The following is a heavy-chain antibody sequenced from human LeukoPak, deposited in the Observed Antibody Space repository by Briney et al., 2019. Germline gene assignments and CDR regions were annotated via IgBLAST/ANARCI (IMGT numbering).Heavy chain of an antibody. CDR1: GFTFSNYW. Sequence: GGSLRLSCAASGFTFSNYWMHWVRQAPGKGLVWVSRINSDGSSRNYADSVKGRFTISRDNAKNTLYLQMNSLRAEDTAVYYCARDRYDILTGYDYWGQGTLVTVSS. D-gene: IGHD3-9*01. J-gene: IGHJ4*02. CDR3: ARDRYDILTGYDY. CDR2: INSDGSSR. V-gene: IGHV3-74*01.